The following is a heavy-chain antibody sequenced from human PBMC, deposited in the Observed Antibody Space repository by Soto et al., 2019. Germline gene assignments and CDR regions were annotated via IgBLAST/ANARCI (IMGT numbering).Heavy chain of an antibody. CDR3: ARGANILRFLEWSTDDAFDI. J-gene: IGHJ3*02. V-gene: IGHV1-18*01. CDR1: GYTFTSYG. CDR2: ISAYNGNT. Sequence: ASVNVSCKASGYTFTSYGISWVRQAPGQGLEWMGWISAYNGNTNYAQKLQGRVTMTTDTSTSTAYMELRSLRSDDTAVYYCARGANILRFLEWSTDDAFDIWGQGTMVTVSS. D-gene: IGHD3-3*01.